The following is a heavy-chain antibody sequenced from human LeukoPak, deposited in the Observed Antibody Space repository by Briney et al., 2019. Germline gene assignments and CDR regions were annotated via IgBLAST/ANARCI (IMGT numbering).Heavy chain of an antibody. V-gene: IGHV3-23*01. CDR1: GFTFSSYA. CDR2: VTGSGAST. D-gene: IGHD2-15*01. J-gene: IGHJ4*02. CDR3: AKDSPSCSGGTCYADF. Sequence: GGSLRPSCAASGFTFSSYAMSWVRQAPGKGLEWVSAVTGSGASTYYADSVKGRFTISRDNSKNTLYLQMNSLRAEDTAVYYCAKDSPSCSGGTCYADFWGQGTLVTVSS.